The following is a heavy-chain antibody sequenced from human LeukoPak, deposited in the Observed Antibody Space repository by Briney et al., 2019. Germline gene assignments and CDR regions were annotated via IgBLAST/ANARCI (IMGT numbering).Heavy chain of an antibody. Sequence: GGSLRLSCAAAGFTFSDYYMSWIRQAPGKGLEWVSYISSSGSTIYFADSVKGRFTISRDNAKNSLYLQMNSLRAEDTAVYYCATITIFGVNIGAFDIWGQGTMVTVSS. V-gene: IGHV3-11*04. D-gene: IGHD3-3*01. CDR1: GFTFSDYY. CDR2: ISSSGSTI. J-gene: IGHJ3*02. CDR3: ATITIFGVNIGAFDI.